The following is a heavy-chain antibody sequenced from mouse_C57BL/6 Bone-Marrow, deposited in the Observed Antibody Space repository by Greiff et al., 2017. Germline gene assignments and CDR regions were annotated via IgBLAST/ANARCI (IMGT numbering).Heavy chain of an antibody. J-gene: IGHJ4*01. V-gene: IGHV1-52*01. CDR3: AREDYGGSCDYAMDY. Sequence: VQLQQPGAELVRPGSSVKLSCKASGYTFTSYWMHWVKQRPIQGLEWIGNIDPSDSETHYNQKFKDKATLTVDKSSSTAYLQLSSLTSEDSAVYYCAREDYGGSCDYAMDYWGRGTSVTGSS. CDR1: GYTFTSYW. D-gene: IGHD1-1*01. CDR2: IDPSDSET.